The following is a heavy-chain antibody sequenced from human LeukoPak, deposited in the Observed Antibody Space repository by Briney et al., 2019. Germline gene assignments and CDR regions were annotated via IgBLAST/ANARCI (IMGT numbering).Heavy chain of an antibody. V-gene: IGHV3-30-3*01. CDR3: ARDGYSGDYYYGMDV. Sequence: GGSLRLSCAASGFTFSSYAMHRVRQAPGKGLEWVAVISYDGSNKYYADSVKGRFTISRDNSKNTLYLQMNSLRAEDTAVYYCARDGYSGDYYYGMDVWGQGTTVTVSS. J-gene: IGHJ6*02. CDR2: ISYDGSNK. D-gene: IGHD5-12*01. CDR1: GFTFSSYA.